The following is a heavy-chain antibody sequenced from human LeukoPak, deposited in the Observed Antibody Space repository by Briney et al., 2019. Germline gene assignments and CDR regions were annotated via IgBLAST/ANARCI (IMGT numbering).Heavy chain of an antibody. V-gene: IGHV4-4*01. CDR3: ARHMDYGDYAYYFDY. D-gene: IGHD4-17*01. Sequence: SETLSLTCAVSGGPISSSIWWSWVRQPPGKGLEWIGEIYYRGSTNYNPSLKSRVTISVHKSKNQFSLKLSSETAADTAGYCCARHMDYGDYAYYFDYWGQGTLVTVSS. CDR1: GGPISSSIW. J-gene: IGHJ4*02. CDR2: IYYRGST.